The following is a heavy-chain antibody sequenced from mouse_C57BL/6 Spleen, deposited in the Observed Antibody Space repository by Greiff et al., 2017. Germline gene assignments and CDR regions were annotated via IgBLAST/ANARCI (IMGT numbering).Heavy chain of an antibody. CDR3: ERSYDYDVYYAMDY. CDR2: INPYNGAT. CDR1: GYSFTGYF. J-gene: IGHJ4*01. D-gene: IGHD2-4*01. V-gene: IGHV1-20*01. Sequence: EVQLQQSGPELVKPGDSVKISCKASGYSFTGYFMNWVMQSHGKSLEWIGRINPYNGATFYNQKFKGKATLTVDKSSSTDHMELRSLTSEDSAVYYCERSYDYDVYYAMDYWGQGTSVTVSS.